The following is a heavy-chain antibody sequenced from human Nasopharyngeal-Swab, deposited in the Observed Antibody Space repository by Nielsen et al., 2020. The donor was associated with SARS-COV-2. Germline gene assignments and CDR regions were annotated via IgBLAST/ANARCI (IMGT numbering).Heavy chain of an antibody. CDR2: IYYSGST. Sequence: SETLSLTCTVSGGSSSSYYWSWIRQPPGKGLEWIGYIYYSGSTNYNPSLKSRVTISVDTSKNQFSLKLSSVTAADTAVYYCARDRPAAADSNYYHGMDVWGQGTTVTVSS. J-gene: IGHJ6*02. CDR3: ARDRPAAADSNYYHGMDV. V-gene: IGHV4-59*01. D-gene: IGHD6-13*01. CDR1: GGSSSSYY.